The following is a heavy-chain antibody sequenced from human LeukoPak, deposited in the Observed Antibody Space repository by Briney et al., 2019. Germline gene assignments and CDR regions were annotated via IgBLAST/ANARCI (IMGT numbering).Heavy chain of an antibody. J-gene: IGHJ4*02. Sequence: GGSLRLSCAASGLTFSSYAMSWVRQAPGKGLEWVSAISGSGGSTYYADSVKGRFTISRDNSKNTLFLQMNNLRAEDTAVYYCARVDWEGSGSYYFDYWGQGTLVTVSS. D-gene: IGHD1-26*01. CDR1: GLTFSSYA. CDR3: ARVDWEGSGSYYFDY. CDR2: ISGSGGST. V-gene: IGHV3-23*01.